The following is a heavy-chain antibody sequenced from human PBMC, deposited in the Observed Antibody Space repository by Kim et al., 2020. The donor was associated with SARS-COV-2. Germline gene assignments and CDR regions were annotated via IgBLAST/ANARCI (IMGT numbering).Heavy chain of an antibody. Sequence: TPTIPRRVTISVDTAKNQFSLKLGSVTAADTAVYYCARLVRGVGFDYWGQGTLVTVSS. D-gene: IGHD3-10*01. J-gene: IGHJ4*02. CDR3: ARLVRGVGFDY. V-gene: IGHV4-39*07.